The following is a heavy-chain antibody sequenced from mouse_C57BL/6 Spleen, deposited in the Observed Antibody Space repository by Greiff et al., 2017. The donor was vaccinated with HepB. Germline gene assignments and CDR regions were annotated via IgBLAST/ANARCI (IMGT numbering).Heavy chain of an antibody. CDR3: TRDRLGQVDY. V-gene: IGHV5-9-1*02. CDR2: ISSGGDYI. CDR1: GFTFSSYA. Sequence: EVKLQESGEGLVKPGGSLKLSCAASGFTFSSYAMSWVRQTPEKRLEWVAYISSGGDYIYYADTVKGRFTISRDNARNTLYLQMSSLKSEDTAMYYCTRDRLGQVDYWGQGTTLTVSS. J-gene: IGHJ2*01. D-gene: IGHD4-1*01.